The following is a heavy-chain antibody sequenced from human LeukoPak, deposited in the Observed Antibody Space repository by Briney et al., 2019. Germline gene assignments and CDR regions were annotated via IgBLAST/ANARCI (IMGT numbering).Heavy chain of an antibody. CDR1: GFTFSSYG. J-gene: IGHJ3*01. V-gene: IGHV3-30*18. D-gene: IGHD3-9*01. Sequence: PGRSLRLSCAASGFTFSSYGMHSVRQPPGKGLYCFASISYDGSEKYYADSVKGRFTISRDDSKNTLYLQMNSLRAEDPAVYYCAKVPGLRFHDWLSGAFDLWGQGTMVTVSS. CDR2: ISYDGSEK. CDR3: AKVPGLRFHDWLSGAFDL.